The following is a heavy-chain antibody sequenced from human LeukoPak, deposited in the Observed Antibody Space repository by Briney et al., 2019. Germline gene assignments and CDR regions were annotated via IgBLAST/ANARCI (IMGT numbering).Heavy chain of an antibody. Sequence: GGSLRLSCAASGFTVSSNYMSWVRQAPGKGLEWVSVIYSGGNTYYADSVKGRFTISRENSKNTLYLQMNSLRAEDTAVYYCARGVVTVPLYYFDYWGQGTLVTVSS. V-gene: IGHV3-53*01. J-gene: IGHJ4*02. CDR3: ARGVVTVPLYYFDY. CDR2: IYSGGNT. CDR1: GFTVSSNY. D-gene: IGHD2-21*02.